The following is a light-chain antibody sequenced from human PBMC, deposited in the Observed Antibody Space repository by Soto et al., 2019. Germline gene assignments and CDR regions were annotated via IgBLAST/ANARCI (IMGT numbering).Light chain of an antibody. V-gene: IGLV1-47*01. CDR3: ATWVDSLSVYV. J-gene: IGLJ1*01. CDR1: SSRIGSNY. CDR2: RND. Sequence: QSVLPQPPSASGTPRQRVTVSFSVSSSRIGSNYVYWYQQLPGTAPKLLIYRNDQRPSGVPDRFSGSRSGTSASLAISGLRSEDEAIYYCATWVDSLSVYVFGTGTKLTVL.